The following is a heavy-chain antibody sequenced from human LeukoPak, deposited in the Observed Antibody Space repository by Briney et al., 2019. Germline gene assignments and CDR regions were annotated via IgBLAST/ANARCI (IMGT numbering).Heavy chain of an antibody. CDR3: ARESQYSYYYMDV. Sequence: GGSLRLSCAASGFTFSSYSMNWVRQAPGKGLESVSSISSSSSYIYYADSVKGRFTISRDNAKNSLYLQMNSLRAEDTAVYYCARESQYSYYYMDVWSKGTTVTVSS. V-gene: IGHV3-21*01. D-gene: IGHD6-6*01. CDR2: ISSSSSYI. CDR1: GFTFSSYS. J-gene: IGHJ6*03.